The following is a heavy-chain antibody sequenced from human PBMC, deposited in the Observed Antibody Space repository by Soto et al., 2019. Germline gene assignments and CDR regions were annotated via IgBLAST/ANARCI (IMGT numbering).Heavy chain of an antibody. CDR2: IYYSGST. Sequence: PSETLSLTCTVSGGSISSDYWSWIRQPPGKGLEWIGYIYYSGSTNYNPSLKSRVTISVDTSKNQFSLKLSSVTAADTAVYYCARLATVPDAFDIWGQGTMVTVSS. D-gene: IGHD4-17*01. V-gene: IGHV4-59*01. J-gene: IGHJ3*02. CDR1: GGSISSDY. CDR3: ARLATVPDAFDI.